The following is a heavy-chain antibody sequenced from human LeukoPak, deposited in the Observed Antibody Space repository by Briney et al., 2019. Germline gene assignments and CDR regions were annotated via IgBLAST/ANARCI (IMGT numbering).Heavy chain of an antibody. V-gene: IGHV3-53*01. D-gene: IGHD3-9*01. J-gene: IGHJ4*02. CDR2: IYSGGKT. Sequence: TGGSLRLSCAASGFTFSSYAMSWVRQAPGKGLEWVSVIYSGGKTYYADSVKGRLTISRDNSKNTLYLQMNTLRAEDTAVYYCARLTGSYYFDYWGQGTLVTVSS. CDR3: ARLTGSYYFDY. CDR1: GFTFSSYA.